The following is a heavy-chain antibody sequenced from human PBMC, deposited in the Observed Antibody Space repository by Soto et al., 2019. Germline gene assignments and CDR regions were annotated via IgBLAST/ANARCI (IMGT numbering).Heavy chain of an antibody. CDR2: ISYDGSEK. D-gene: IGHD3-10*01. Sequence: QVHLVESGGGEVQPGRSLRLSCAASRFTFSSYGMHWVRQAPGKGLEWVALISYDGSEKYYADSVKGRFTISRDNSKNTLYLEMNSLRVEDTAVYYCAKGHPPLHYFGSGSLAFDIWGRGTMVTVSS. V-gene: IGHV3-30*18. J-gene: IGHJ3*02. CDR3: AKGHPPLHYFGSGSLAFDI. CDR1: RFTFSSYG.